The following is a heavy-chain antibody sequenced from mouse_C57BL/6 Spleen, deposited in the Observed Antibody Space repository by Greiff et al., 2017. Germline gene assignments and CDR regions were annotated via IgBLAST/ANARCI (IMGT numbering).Heavy chain of an antibody. CDR1: GFSLTSYG. CDR2: IWGDGST. CDR3: ASFTTVVPTRYFDV. J-gene: IGHJ1*03. D-gene: IGHD1-1*01. Sequence: VQLQQSGPGLVAPSQSLSITCTVSGFSLTSYGVSWVRQPPGKGLEWLGVIWGDGSTNYHSALISRLSISKDNSKSQVFLKLNSLQTDDTATYYSASFTTVVPTRYFDVWGTGTTVTVSA. V-gene: IGHV2-3*01.